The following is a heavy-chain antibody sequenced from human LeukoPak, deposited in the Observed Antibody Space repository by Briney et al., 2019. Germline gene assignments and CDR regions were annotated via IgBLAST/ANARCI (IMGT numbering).Heavy chain of an antibody. D-gene: IGHD1-26*01. CDR3: ARGCELLGVPDY. J-gene: IGHJ4*02. V-gene: IGHV4-61*02. Sequence: SETLSLTCTVSGGSISSGSYHWSWIRQPAGKGLEWIGRIYTSGSTNYNPSLKSRVTISVDTSKNQFSLKLSSVTAADTAVYYCARGCELLGVPDYWGQGTLVTVSS. CDR1: GGSISSGSYH. CDR2: IYTSGST.